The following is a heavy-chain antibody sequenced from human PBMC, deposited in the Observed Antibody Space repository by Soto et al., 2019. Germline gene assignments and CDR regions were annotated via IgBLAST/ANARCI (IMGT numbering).Heavy chain of an antibody. J-gene: IGHJ4*02. D-gene: IGHD6-19*01. V-gene: IGHV3-15*07. CDR3: TTGDYTSGTDH. Sequence: VQLVESGGGLVKPGGSLRLSCTASGFTFNNARMNWVRQTPGKGLEWVGRIKSKTDGDTATYAAPVKGRFTISRDDSKTTLYLQMNSLKTEDTAVYYCTTGDYTSGTDHWGQGILVTVSS. CDR2: IKSKTDGDTA. CDR1: GFTFNNAR.